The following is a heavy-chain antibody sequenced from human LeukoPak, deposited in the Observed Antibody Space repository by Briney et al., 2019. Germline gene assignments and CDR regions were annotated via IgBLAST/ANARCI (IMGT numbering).Heavy chain of an antibody. CDR2: ISSGGST. D-gene: IGHD4-17*01. V-gene: IGHV3-53*01. Sequence: PGGSLRLSCAASGFTATSKYMSCVRQVPGKGLEWVSIISSGGSTYYADSVKGRFTIPKDKSKNMLFLQMNSLRVDDTALYYCASRPDGDANTLDYWGQGTLVTVSS. CDR1: GFTATSKY. CDR3: ASRPDGDANTLDY. J-gene: IGHJ4*02.